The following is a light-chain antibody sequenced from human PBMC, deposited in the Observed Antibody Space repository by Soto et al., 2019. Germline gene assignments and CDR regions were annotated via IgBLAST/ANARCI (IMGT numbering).Light chain of an antibody. V-gene: IGKV1-5*01. CDR1: QSVSMW. J-gene: IGKJ2*01. CDR3: QQYDNSPDT. Sequence: DIQMTQSPSTLSASVGDRVTITCRASQSVSMWLTWYQPKPGKAPKLLISDASSLQSGFPSRFSGRGSGTELNFTIRSLQSHDFATNYCQQYDNSPDTFGQGTKVDIK. CDR2: DAS.